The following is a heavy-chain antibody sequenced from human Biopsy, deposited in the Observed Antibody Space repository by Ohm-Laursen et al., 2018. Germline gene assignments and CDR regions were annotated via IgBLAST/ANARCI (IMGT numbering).Heavy chain of an antibody. D-gene: IGHD3-16*01. CDR1: GVSMNTGTYY. Sequence: TLSLTCTVSGVSMNTGTYYWTWNRQNPATGLEWIGYVHKSGNTLYNPSLKSRLSISVDTSRNQFSLKLTSVTAADTALYYCTRAGGGKIYGLWGQGTLVTVSS. J-gene: IGHJ4*02. CDR3: TRAGGGKIYGL. V-gene: IGHV4-31*03. CDR2: VHKSGNT.